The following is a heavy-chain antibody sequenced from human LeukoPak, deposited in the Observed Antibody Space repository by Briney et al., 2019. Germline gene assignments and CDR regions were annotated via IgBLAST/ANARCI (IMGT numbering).Heavy chain of an antibody. V-gene: IGHV4-30-4*01. Sequence: SETLSLTCTVSGGSISSGDYYWSWIRQPPGKGLEWIGYIYYSGSTYYNPSLKSRVTISVDTSKNQFSLKLSSVTAADTAVYYCARAVYCSSTSCYRYYFDYWGQGTLVTVSS. D-gene: IGHD2-2*01. CDR3: ARAVYCSSTSCYRYYFDY. J-gene: IGHJ4*02. CDR1: GGSISSGDYY. CDR2: IYYSGST.